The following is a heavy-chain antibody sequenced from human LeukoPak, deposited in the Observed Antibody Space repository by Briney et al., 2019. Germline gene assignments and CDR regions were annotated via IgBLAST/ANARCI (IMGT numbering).Heavy chain of an antibody. V-gene: IGHV4-39*07. J-gene: IGHJ6*03. Sequence: SETLSLTCTVSGGSISSSSYYWGWIRQPPGKGLEWIGSIYYSGSTNYNPSLKSRVTISVDTSKNQFSLKLSSVTAADTAVYYCARGRLDYYGSGSYYNYYYYYYMDVWGKGTTVTVSS. CDR3: ARGRLDYYGSGSYYNYYYYYYMDV. D-gene: IGHD3-10*01. CDR1: GGSISSSSYY. CDR2: IYYSGST.